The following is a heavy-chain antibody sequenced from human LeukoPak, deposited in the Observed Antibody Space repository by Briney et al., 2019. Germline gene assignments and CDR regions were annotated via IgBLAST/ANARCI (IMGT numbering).Heavy chain of an antibody. CDR1: GGSISSYY. D-gene: IGHD5-24*01. CDR3: ARAEGIRDGHNY. Sequence: SETLSLTCTVSGGSISSYYWSWIRQPPGKGLEWIGYIYYSGSTNYNPSLKSRVTISVDTSKNQFSLKLSSVTAADTAVYYCARAEGIRDGHNYWGQGTLVTVSS. V-gene: IGHV4-59*01. CDR2: IYYSGST. J-gene: IGHJ4*02.